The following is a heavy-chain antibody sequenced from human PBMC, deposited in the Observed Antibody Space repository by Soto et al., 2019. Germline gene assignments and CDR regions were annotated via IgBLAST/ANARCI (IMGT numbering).Heavy chain of an antibody. D-gene: IGHD2-2*01. CDR1: GFTFSSCA. J-gene: IGHJ4*02. Sequence: GGSLRLSCSASGFTFSSCAMHWVRQAPGKGLEYVSAISSNGGSTYYADSVKGRFTISRDNSKNTLYLQMSSLRAEDTAVYYCVKDFKVVPAATFDYWGQGTLVTVSS. CDR2: ISSNGGST. CDR3: VKDFKVVPAATFDY. V-gene: IGHV3-64D*06.